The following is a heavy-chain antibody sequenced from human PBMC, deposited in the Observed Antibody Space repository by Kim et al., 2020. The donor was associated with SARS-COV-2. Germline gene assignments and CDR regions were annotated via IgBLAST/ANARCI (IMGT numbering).Heavy chain of an antibody. D-gene: IGHD5-18*01. CDR2: ISWNSGSI. J-gene: IGHJ4*02. V-gene: IGHV3-9*01. CDR1: GFTFDDYA. Sequence: GGSLRLSCAASGFTFDDYAMHWVRQAPGKGLEWVSGISWNSGSIGYADSVKGRFTISRDNAKNSLYLQMNSLRAEDTALYYCAKDREPGIQLDFDYWGQGTLVTVSS. CDR3: AKDREPGIQLDFDY.